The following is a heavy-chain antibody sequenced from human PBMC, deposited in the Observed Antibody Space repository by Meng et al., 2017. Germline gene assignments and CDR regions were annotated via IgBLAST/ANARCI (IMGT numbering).Heavy chain of an antibody. CDR1: GGSFSGYY. CDR3: AADPLRGYSYLGY. Sequence: QVQLQPWGAGLCEPSETLSLTCAVYGGSFSGYYWSWIRQPPGKGLEWIGEINHSGSTNYNPSLKSRVTISVDTSKNQFSLKLSSVTAADTAVYYCAADPLRGYSYLGYWGQGTLVTVSS. CDR2: INHSGST. D-gene: IGHD5-18*01. V-gene: IGHV4-34*01. J-gene: IGHJ4*02.